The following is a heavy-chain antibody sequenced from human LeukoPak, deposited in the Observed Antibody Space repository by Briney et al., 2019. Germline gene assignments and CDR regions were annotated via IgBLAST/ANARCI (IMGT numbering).Heavy chain of an antibody. V-gene: IGHV1-2*02. CDR3: ARGSFIAATQFDY. CDR1: GYTFTGYY. CDR2: INPNSGGT. J-gene: IGHJ4*02. D-gene: IGHD6-13*01. Sequence: ASVKVSCKASGYTFTGYYMHWVRQAPGQGLEWMGWINPNSGGTNYAQKFQGRVTMTRDTSITTAYMELTRLRSDDTAVYYCARGSFIAATQFDYWGQGTPVTVSS.